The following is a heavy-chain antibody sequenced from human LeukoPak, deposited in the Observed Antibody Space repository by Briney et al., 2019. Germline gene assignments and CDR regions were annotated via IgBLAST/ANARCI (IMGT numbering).Heavy chain of an antibody. CDR2: ISSSSSYI. Sequence: GGSLRLSCAASGFTFSSYSMNWVRQAPGKGLEWVSSISSSSSYIYYADSVKGRFTISRDNAKNSLYLQMNSLRAEDTAVYYCAREGFYYDSSGYYLPSFDYWGQGTLVTVSS. D-gene: IGHD3-22*01. V-gene: IGHV3-21*01. CDR1: GFTFSSYS. CDR3: AREGFYYDSSGYYLPSFDY. J-gene: IGHJ4*02.